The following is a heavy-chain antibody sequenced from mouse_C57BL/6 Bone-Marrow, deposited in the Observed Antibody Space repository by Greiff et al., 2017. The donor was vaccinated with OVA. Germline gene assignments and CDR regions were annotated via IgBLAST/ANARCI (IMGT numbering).Heavy chain of an antibody. CDR3: ARADAY. Sequence: EVKLVESGGGLVKPGGSLKLSCAASGFTFSSYAMSWVRQTPEKRLEWVATISDGGGYTYYPDNVKGRFTISRDNAKNNLYLQMSHLKSEDTAMYYCARADAYWGQGTLVTVSA. V-gene: IGHV5-4*03. CDR1: GFTFSSYA. J-gene: IGHJ3*01. CDR2: ISDGGGYT.